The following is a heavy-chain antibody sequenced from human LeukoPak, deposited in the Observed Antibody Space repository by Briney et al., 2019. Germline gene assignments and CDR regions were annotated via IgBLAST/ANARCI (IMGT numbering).Heavy chain of an antibody. Sequence: GGSLRLSCAASGVTLSNYAMSWARQAPGKGLEWVSSISSSSSYIYYADSVKGRFTISRDNAKNSLYLQMNSLRAEDTAVYYCARVGGSGSPVLFGMDVWGQGTTVTVSS. CDR3: ARVGGSGSPVLFGMDV. V-gene: IGHV3-21*01. J-gene: IGHJ6*02. CDR2: ISSSSSYI. D-gene: IGHD3-10*01. CDR1: GVTLSNYA.